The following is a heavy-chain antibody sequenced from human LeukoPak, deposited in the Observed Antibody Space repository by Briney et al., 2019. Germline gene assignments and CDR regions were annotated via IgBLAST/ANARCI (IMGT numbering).Heavy chain of an antibody. CDR3: ARGYYDFWSDY. J-gene: IGHJ4*02. CDR2: IYYSGST. V-gene: IGHV4-59*01. D-gene: IGHD3-3*01. Sequence: SETLSLTCTASGGSISSYYWSWIRQPPGKGLEWIGYIYYSGSTNYNPSLKSRVTISVDTSKNQFSLKLSSVTAADTAVYYCARGYYDFWSDYWGQGTLVTVSS. CDR1: GGSISSYY.